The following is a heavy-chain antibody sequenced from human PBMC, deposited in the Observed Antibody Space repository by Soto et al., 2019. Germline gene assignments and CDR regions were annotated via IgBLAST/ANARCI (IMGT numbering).Heavy chain of an antibody. Sequence: GESLKISCKGSGYSFTSYWIGWVRQMPGKGLEWMGIIYPGDSDTRYSPSFQGQVTISADKSISTAYLQWSSLKASDTAMYYCAISNQYSSGWYLYFDYWGQGTLVTVSS. V-gene: IGHV5-51*01. D-gene: IGHD6-19*01. CDR1: GYSFTSYW. CDR2: IYPGDSDT. J-gene: IGHJ4*02. CDR3: AISNQYSSGWYLYFDY.